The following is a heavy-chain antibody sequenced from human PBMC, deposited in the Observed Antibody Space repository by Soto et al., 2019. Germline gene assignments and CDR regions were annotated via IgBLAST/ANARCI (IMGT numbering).Heavy chain of an antibody. CDR3: ARQREYATSLGYYGMDV. V-gene: IGHV5-51*01. CDR2: IYPGDSDT. CDR1: GYSFTNYW. J-gene: IGHJ6*02. Sequence: GESLKISCKGSGYSFTNYWIGWVRQMPGKGLEWMGIIYPGDSDTRYSPSFQGQVTISADKSISTAYLQWSSLKASDSAMYYCARQREYATSLGYYGMDVWGQGTTVTVSS. D-gene: IGHD2-2*01.